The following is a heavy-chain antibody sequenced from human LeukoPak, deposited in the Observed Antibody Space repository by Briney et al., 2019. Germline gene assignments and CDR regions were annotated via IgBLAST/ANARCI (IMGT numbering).Heavy chain of an antibody. D-gene: IGHD2-21*02. V-gene: IGHV3-53*01. CDR1: GFTVSSND. CDR3: ERGDPGTY. J-gene: IGHJ4*02. Sequence: GGSLRLSCAASGFTVSSNDMSWVRQAPGKGLEWVSVIYSGGKTFYADSVKGRFTISRDNSKNTLYLQMNSLRAEDTAVYYCERGDPGTYWGQGTLVTVSS. CDR2: IYSGGKT.